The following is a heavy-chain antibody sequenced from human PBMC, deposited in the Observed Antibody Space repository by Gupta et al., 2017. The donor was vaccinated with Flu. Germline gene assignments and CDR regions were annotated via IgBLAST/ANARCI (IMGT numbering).Heavy chain of an antibody. D-gene: IGHD3-22*01. CDR1: TFSSYG. V-gene: IGHV3-48*01. Sequence: TFSSYGMNWVRQVSGNGLDWVAYISGMGTNIFYADSVKGRFTISRGNAKNSIYLQINSLRARDTAGYFGASYFYDNNGTHFLGQGTLVTVSS. CDR2: ISGMGTNI. J-gene: IGHJ4*02. CDR3: ASYFYDNNGTHF.